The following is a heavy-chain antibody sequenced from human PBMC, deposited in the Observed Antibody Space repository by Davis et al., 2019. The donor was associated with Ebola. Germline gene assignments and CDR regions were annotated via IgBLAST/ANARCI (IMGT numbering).Heavy chain of an antibody. D-gene: IGHD4-17*01. CDR1: GYTFTNYY. Sequence: AASVKVSCKASGYTFTNYYMHWVRQAPGQGLEWMGWISAYNGNTNYAQKVQGRVTMTTDTSTGTAYLDLRSLRSDDTAVYYCARGNYGDYIVLYYYNMDVWGQGTTVTVSS. CDR3: ARGNYGDYIVLYYYNMDV. CDR2: ISAYNGNT. V-gene: IGHV1-18*04. J-gene: IGHJ6*02.